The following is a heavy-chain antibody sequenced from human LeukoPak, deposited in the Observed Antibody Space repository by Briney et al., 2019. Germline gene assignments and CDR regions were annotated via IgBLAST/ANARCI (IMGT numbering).Heavy chain of an antibody. D-gene: IGHD6-6*01. J-gene: IGHJ5*02. CDR3: AKAAEIYSSSSDWFDP. V-gene: IGHV3-30*02. Sequence: GGSLRLSCEAFGFTLTGFTFTNYGMHWFRQGPGKGLEWVASVRFDGNKQYYADSVKGRFTISRDNSKNTLYLQMNSLRAEDTAVYYCAKAAEIYSSSSDWFDPWGQGTLVTVSS. CDR2: VRFDGNKQ. CDR1: GFTFTNYG.